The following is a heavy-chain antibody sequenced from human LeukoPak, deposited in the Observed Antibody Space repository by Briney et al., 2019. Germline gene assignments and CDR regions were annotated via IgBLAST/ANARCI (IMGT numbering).Heavy chain of an antibody. Sequence: GGSLRLSCAASGFTFSSYWMHWVRQAPGKGLVWVSRINSDGSSTSYADSVKGRFTISRDNAKNTLYLQMNSLRAEDTAAYYCATPTDYYDSSGYYSLAFDIWGQGTMVAVSS. J-gene: IGHJ3*02. V-gene: IGHV3-74*01. CDR1: GFTFSSYW. CDR2: INSDGSST. CDR3: ATPTDYYDSSGYYSLAFDI. D-gene: IGHD3-22*01.